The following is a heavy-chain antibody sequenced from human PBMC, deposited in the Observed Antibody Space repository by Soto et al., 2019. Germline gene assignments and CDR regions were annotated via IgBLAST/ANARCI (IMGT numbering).Heavy chain of an antibody. V-gene: IGHV1-2*02. CDR3: ARSLLKVILPLGY. CDR1: GSTFSGYY. Sequence: VQLVQSGAEVKKPGASVKVSCKASGSTFSGYYMHWVRQAPGQGLEWMGWINTLSGDTSFPQKFQGRLAMTRDTSIDTAFMEVSRLTSDDTAIYYCARSLLKVILPLGYWGQGTLVSVSS. CDR2: INTLSGDT. J-gene: IGHJ4*02. D-gene: IGHD3-3*02.